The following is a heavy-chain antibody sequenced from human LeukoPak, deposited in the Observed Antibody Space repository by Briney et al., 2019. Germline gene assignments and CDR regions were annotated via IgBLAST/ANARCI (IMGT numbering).Heavy chain of an antibody. Sequence: KSGPTLVNPTQTLTLTCTFSGFSLSTSGVGVAWIRQSPGQALEWLAVIYWNDDQRYSPSLKSRLTITKDTSKNQVVLTMTNVDPADTATYHCAHNGLYHWGQGTLVTVSS. J-gene: IGHJ5*02. D-gene: IGHD2-15*01. V-gene: IGHV2-5*01. CDR3: AHNGLYH. CDR1: GFSLSTSGVG. CDR2: IYWNDDQ.